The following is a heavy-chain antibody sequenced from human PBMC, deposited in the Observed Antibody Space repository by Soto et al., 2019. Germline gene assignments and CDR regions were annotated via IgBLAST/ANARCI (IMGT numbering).Heavy chain of an antibody. Sequence: EVQLLESGGGLVQPGGSLRLSCAASGFTFSTYAMNWVRQATGKGLEWVSGISGSGGSTYYADSVKGRFTISRDNSKNTLYLQINSLRAEDTAVYYCAKDRFGEYFYYGMDVWGQGTTVTVSS. CDR1: GFTFSTYA. V-gene: IGHV3-23*01. CDR3: AKDRFGEYFYYGMDV. CDR2: ISGSGGST. J-gene: IGHJ6*02. D-gene: IGHD3-10*01.